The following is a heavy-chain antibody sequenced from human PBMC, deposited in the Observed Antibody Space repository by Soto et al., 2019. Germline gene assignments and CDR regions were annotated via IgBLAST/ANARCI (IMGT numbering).Heavy chain of an antibody. CDR3: ARGNGDFDH. V-gene: IGHV1-18*01. CDR1: GYTFSSYG. Sequence: QVRLVQSGPEVKKPGASVRVSCKVSGYTFSSYGITWVRQAPGQGLEWMGWFSVHTGNADYAEKYQGRVTLTTDTSTTTAYMELRNLRSDDTAVFYCARGNGDFDHWGQGTLVTVSA. J-gene: IGHJ4*02. CDR2: FSVHTGNA.